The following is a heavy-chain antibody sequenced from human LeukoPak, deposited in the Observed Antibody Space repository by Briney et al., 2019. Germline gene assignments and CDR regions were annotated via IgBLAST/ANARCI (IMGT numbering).Heavy chain of an antibody. CDR2: TRNKGNSYTT. J-gene: IGHJ4*02. V-gene: IGHV3-72*01. Sequence: PGGSLRLSCAASGFTFSDHYMDWVRQAPGKGLEWVGRTRNKGNSYTTEYAASVKGRFTISRDESKNSLYLQMNSLKTEDTAVYYCARVGSGYDFDYWGQGTLVTVSS. D-gene: IGHD5-12*01. CDR3: ARVGSGYDFDY. CDR1: GFTFSDHY.